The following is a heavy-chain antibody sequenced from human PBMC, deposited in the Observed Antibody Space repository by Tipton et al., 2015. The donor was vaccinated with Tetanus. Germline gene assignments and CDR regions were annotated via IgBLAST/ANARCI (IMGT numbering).Heavy chain of an antibody. CDR1: GGTFNNFP. J-gene: IGHJ4*02. Sequence: QSGAEVKKPGSSVKLSCKGSGGTFNNFPISWVRQAPGQGXXWMGGIIPTFDTRTYAQKFQGRLTITADRSTRTAYMELSSLRSEDAAIYFCARTSGGTREYYGIKFWGQGTLLTVSS. CDR2: IIPTFDTR. D-gene: IGHD2/OR15-2a*01. V-gene: IGHV1-69*06. CDR3: ARTSGGTREYYGIKF.